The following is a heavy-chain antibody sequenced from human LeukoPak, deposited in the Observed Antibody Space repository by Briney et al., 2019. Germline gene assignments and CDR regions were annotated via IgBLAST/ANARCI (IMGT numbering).Heavy chain of an antibody. J-gene: IGHJ4*02. V-gene: IGHV3-23*01. Sequence: GGSLRLSCAASGFTFSSYAMSWVRQAPGKGLEWVSAISGSGGSTYYADSVKGRFTISRDNSKNTLYLQMNSLRAEDTAVYYCAKDRPVTYYYDSSGYPLDYWGQGTLVTVSS. CDR2: ISGSGGST. D-gene: IGHD3-22*01. CDR1: GFTFSSYA. CDR3: AKDRPVTYYYDSSGYPLDY.